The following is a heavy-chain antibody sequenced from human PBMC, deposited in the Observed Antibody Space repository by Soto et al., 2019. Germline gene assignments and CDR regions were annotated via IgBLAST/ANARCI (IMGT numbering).Heavy chain of an antibody. V-gene: IGHV3-33*01. CDR2: IWYDGSNK. CDR1: GFTFSSYG. Sequence: GGSLRLSCAASGFTFSSYGMHWVRQAPGKGLEWVAVIWYDGSNKYYADSVKGRFTISRDNSKNTLYLQMNSLRAEDTAVYYCARDLSITIFGVALPPRYYYYGMDVWGQGTTVTVSS. D-gene: IGHD3-3*01. J-gene: IGHJ6*02. CDR3: ARDLSITIFGVALPPRYYYYGMDV.